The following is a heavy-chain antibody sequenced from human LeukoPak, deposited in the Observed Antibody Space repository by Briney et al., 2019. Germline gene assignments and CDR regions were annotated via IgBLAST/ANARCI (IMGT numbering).Heavy chain of an antibody. CDR1: GYTLTELS. CDR3: ATITPEGRVAGTPFDY. J-gene: IGHJ4*02. CDR2: SDPEDGET. V-gene: IGHV1-24*01. Sequence: ASVRVSCKVSGYTLTELSMHWVRQAPGKGLEWMGGSDPEDGETIYAQKFQGRVTMAEDTSTDTAYMELSSLRSEDTAVYYCATITPEGRVAGTPFDYWGQGTLVTVSS. D-gene: IGHD6-19*01.